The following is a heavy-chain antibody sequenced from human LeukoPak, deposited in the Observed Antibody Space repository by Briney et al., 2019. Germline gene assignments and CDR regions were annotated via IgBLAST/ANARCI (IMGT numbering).Heavy chain of an antibody. CDR1: GGSISSGSYY. Sequence: SQTLSLTCTVSGGSISSGSYYWRWIRQPAGKGREWIGRIYTRGSTNYNPSRKRRVTISVEKYKKQFSLKLSSVTAADTAVYYCARASGWYDFWSGYPSADAFDIWGQGTMVTVSS. J-gene: IGHJ3*02. D-gene: IGHD3-3*01. V-gene: IGHV4-61*02. CDR2: IYTRGST. CDR3: ARASGWYDFWSGYPSADAFDI.